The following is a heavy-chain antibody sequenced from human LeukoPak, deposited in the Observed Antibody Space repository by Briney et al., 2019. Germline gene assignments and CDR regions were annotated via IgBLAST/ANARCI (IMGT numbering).Heavy chain of an antibody. CDR1: GFTFSSYS. J-gene: IGHJ4*02. D-gene: IGHD2-21*02. CDR3: ARACGGDCYLSDY. CDR2: ISTGSSYV. Sequence: KAGGSLRLSCGASGFTFSSYSLNWVRQAPGKGLEWVSSISTGSSYVYYAGSVKGRFTISRDNAKNSLYLQMNSLRAEGTAVYYCARACGGDCYLSDYWGQGTLVTVSS. V-gene: IGHV3-21*01.